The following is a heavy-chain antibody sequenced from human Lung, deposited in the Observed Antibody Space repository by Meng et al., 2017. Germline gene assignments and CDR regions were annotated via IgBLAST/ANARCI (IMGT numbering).Heavy chain of an antibody. CDR2: INHSGST. D-gene: IGHD4-11*01. J-gene: IGHJ4*02. Sequence: VQLERWGGGRLQPSETLSLTCVVSGVSFSGYYWSWIRQPPGKGLEWIGEINHSGSTNYNPSLESRATISVDTSQNNLSLKLSSVTAADSAVYYCARGPTTMAHDFDYWGQGTLVTVSS. CDR1: GVSFSGYY. V-gene: IGHV4-34*01. CDR3: ARGPTTMAHDFDY.